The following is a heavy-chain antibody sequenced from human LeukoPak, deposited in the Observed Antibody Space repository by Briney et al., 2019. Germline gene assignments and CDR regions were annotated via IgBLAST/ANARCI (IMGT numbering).Heavy chain of an antibody. CDR3: ARDRLGERDLFDY. D-gene: IGHD3-16*01. V-gene: IGHV3-7*03. Sequence: GGSLRLSCAASGFTFSSYWMTWVRQAPGKGLEWVAKIKQDGSENYYVDSVKDRFTISRDNAENSLYLQMNSLRAEDTAVYYCARDRLGERDLFDYWGQGTLVTVSS. J-gene: IGHJ4*02. CDR2: IKQDGSEN. CDR1: GFTFSSYW.